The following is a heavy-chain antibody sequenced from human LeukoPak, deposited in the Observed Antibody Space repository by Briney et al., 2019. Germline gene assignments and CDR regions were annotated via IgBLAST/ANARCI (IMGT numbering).Heavy chain of an antibody. Sequence: PGGSLRLSCAASGFTFSSYGMRWVRQAPGKGLEWVAVIWYDGSNKYYADSVKGRFTISRDNSKNTLYLQMNSLRAEDTAVYYCARSLRPHCSSTSCYQIYYYGMDVWGQGTTVTVSS. CDR1: GFTFSSYG. J-gene: IGHJ6*02. V-gene: IGHV3-33*01. CDR3: ARSLRPHCSSTSCYQIYYYGMDV. D-gene: IGHD2-2*01. CDR2: IWYDGSNK.